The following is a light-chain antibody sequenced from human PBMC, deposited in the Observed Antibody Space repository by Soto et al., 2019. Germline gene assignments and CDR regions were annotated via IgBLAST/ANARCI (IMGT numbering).Light chain of an antibody. CDR2: DAS. CDR1: QDISNY. J-gene: IGKJ2*01. V-gene: IGKV1-33*01. CDR3: QQYDNLPYT. Sequence: DIQMTQSPSSLSASVGDRVTITCQASQDISNYLNWYQQKPGKAPKLLIYDASNLETGVPSRFSGRGSGTDFTFTISSLHPEDIATYYCQQYDNLPYTFGQGTKLEIK.